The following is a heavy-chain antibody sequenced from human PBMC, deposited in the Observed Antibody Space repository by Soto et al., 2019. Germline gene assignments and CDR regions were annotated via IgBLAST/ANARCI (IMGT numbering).Heavy chain of an antibody. V-gene: IGHV3-11*04. CDR1: GFTFSDHY. D-gene: IGHD6-13*01. CDR3: TRGPRATSAGTSAH. CDR2: MTRSGSSS. J-gene: IGHJ4*02. Sequence: GGSLRLSCAASGFTFSDHYMSWIRQAPGKGLEWISYMTRSGSSSSYADSVKGRFTISRDNAKNSLYLQMNDLRAEDSALYHCTRGPRATSAGTSAHWGQGTLVTVSS.